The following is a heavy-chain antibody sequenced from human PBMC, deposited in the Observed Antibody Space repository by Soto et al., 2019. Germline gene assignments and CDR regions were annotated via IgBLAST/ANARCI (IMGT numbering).Heavy chain of an antibody. CDR1: GGSISSGDYY. D-gene: IGHD1-26*01. Sequence: SETLSLTCTVSGGSISSGDYYWSWIRQPPGKGLEWIGYIYYSGSTYYNPSLKSRVTISVDTSKNQFSLKLSSVTAADTAVYYCASEPVVGATLDDAFDIWGQGTMVTVSS. CDR3: ASEPVVGATLDDAFDI. V-gene: IGHV4-30-4*01. J-gene: IGHJ3*02. CDR2: IYYSGST.